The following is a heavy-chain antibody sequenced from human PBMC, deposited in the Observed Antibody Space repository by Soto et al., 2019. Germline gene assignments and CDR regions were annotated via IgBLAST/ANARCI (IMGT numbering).Heavy chain of an antibody. V-gene: IGHV1-18*01. CDR3: ARGHGVIIGAMDV. CDR2: IRAYNTDT. J-gene: IGHJ6*02. D-gene: IGHD3-3*01. Sequence: ASVKVSCKSSGYRFETYAMSWVRQAPGQGLEWMGWIRAYNTDTYDAQKFQDRVTMTTDTSTGTAYMELRSLRSDDTAVYYCARGHGVIIGAMDVWGQGTTVTVSS. CDR1: GYRFETYA.